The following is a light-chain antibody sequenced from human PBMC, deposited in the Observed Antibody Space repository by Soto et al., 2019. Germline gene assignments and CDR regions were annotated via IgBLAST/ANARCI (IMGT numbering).Light chain of an antibody. J-gene: IGKJ2*01. CDR1: QSVSSSS. V-gene: IGKV3-20*01. Sequence: EIVLTQSPGTQSLSPGERVTLSCRTSQSVSSSSLAWYQQKPGQAPRLLIYGASSRATGIPDRFSGSGSGTDFTLTISRLEPEDFAVYYCQQYDSPPNTFGQGTKLEI. CDR3: QQYDSPPNT. CDR2: GAS.